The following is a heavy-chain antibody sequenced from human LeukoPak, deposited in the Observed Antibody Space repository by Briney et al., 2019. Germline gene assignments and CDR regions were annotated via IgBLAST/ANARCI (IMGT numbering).Heavy chain of an antibody. Sequence: GASVKVSRKASGYTFTSYDINWVRQATGQGLEWMGWMNPNSGNTGYAQKFQGRVTMTRNTSISTAYMELSSLRSEDTAVYYCARGQQLHFTLNWFDPWGQGTLVTVSS. CDR3: ARGQQLHFTLNWFDP. D-gene: IGHD6-13*01. CDR2: MNPNSGNT. V-gene: IGHV1-8*01. J-gene: IGHJ5*02. CDR1: GYTFTSYD.